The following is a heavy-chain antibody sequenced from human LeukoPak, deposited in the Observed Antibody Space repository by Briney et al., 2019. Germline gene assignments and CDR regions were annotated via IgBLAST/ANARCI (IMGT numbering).Heavy chain of an antibody. V-gene: IGHV3-23*01. J-gene: IGHJ4*02. CDR1: GFTFSNYT. Sequence: GGSLTLSCAASGFTFSNYTMSWVRQAPGKGLEWVSGISGSADTTYYADSVKGRFTISRDNSKNTLYLQMNSLRAEDTAVYYCARSYGAVQMFDYWGQGTLVTVSS. CDR2: ISGSADTT. CDR3: ARSYGAVQMFDY. D-gene: IGHD4-17*01.